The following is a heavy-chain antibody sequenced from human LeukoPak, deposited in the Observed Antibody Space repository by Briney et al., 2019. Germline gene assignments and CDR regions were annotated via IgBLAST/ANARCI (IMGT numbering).Heavy chain of an antibody. D-gene: IGHD1-26*01. Sequence: GGSLRLSCAASGFTFSSYDMHWVRQATGKGLEWVSAIGTAGDTYYPGSVKGRFTISRENAKNSLYLQMNSLRDEDTAVYYCARDPYSGSYGDYYYYYMDVWGKGTTVTISS. V-gene: IGHV3-13*01. J-gene: IGHJ6*03. CDR2: IGTAGDT. CDR3: ARDPYSGSYGDYYYYYMDV. CDR1: GFTFSSYD.